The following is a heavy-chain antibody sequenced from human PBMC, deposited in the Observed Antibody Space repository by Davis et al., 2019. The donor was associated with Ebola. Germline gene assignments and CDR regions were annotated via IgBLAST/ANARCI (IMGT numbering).Heavy chain of an antibody. CDR2: ISSSGSTI. D-gene: IGHD5-24*01. CDR3: VKDPSRDYYYYYGMDV. CDR1: GFTFSDYY. Sequence: GESLKISCAASGFTFSDYYMSWIRQAPGKGLEWVSYISSSGSTIYYADSVKGRFTISRDNSKNTLYLQMSSLRAEDTAVYYCVKDPSRDYYYYYGMDVWGQGTTVTVSS. J-gene: IGHJ6*02. V-gene: IGHV3-11*04.